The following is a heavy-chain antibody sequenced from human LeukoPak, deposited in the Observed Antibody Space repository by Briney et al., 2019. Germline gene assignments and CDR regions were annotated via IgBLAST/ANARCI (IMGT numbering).Heavy chain of an antibody. V-gene: IGHV4-4*07. Sequence: SETLSLTCTVSGGSISSYYWTWIWQPAGKGLEYLGRIHASGNTYYNPSLNSRVAISIDTSKNQFSLKVSSVAAADTAVYYCARDLGYGYYFYYYLDVWGKGTTVTVSS. D-gene: IGHD5-18*01. J-gene: IGHJ6*03. CDR3: ARDLGYGYYFYYYLDV. CDR2: IHASGNT. CDR1: GGSISSYY.